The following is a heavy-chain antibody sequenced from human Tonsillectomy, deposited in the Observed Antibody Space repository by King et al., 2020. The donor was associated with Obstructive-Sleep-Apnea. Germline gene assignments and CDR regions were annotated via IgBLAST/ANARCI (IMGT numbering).Heavy chain of an antibody. V-gene: IGHV3-64D*06. Sequence: QLVQSGGGLVQPGGSLRLSCSASGFTFNASAMHWVRQAPGKGLEYVSAISSNGGRTFYADSVKGRFTISRDNSRNTLFLQMSSLIAEDTALYYCVKGRRQWLGAFDYWGQGTLVTVSS. J-gene: IGHJ4*02. D-gene: IGHD6-19*01. CDR3: VKGRRQWLGAFDY. CDR2: ISSNGGRT. CDR1: GFTFNASA.